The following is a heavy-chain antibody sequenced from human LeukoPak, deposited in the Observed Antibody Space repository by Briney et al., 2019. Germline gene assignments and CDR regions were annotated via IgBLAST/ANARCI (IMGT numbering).Heavy chain of an antibody. Sequence: GGSLRLSCAASGFTFSSYGMHWVRQAPGKGLEWVAVIWYDGSNKYYADSVKGRFTISRDNSKNTLYLQMNSLRAEDTAVYYCAGDGGGYDAFDIWGQGTMVTVSS. J-gene: IGHJ3*02. V-gene: IGHV3-33*01. CDR3: AGDGGGYDAFDI. CDR1: GFTFSSYG. CDR2: IWYDGSNK. D-gene: IGHD3-16*01.